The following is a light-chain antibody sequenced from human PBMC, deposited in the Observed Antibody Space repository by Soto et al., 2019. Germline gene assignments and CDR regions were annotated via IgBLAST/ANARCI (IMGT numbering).Light chain of an antibody. CDR3: QQRGDWPLYT. V-gene: IGKV3-11*01. CDR1: QSISYN. J-gene: IGKJ2*01. CDR2: DAS. Sequence: EIVLTQSPATLSLSPGERATLSCRASQSISYNLAWYQQKPRQAPRLLIYDASNRATGVPARFSGSGSGTDFTLSISSLEPEDFAVYYCQQRGDWPLYTFGQGSRLEIK.